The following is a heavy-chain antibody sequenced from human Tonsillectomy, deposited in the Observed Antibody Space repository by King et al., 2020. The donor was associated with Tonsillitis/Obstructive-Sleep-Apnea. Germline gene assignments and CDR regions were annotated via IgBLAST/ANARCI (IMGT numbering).Heavy chain of an antibody. CDR2: INWNGDRM. Sequence: VQLVESGGGLVQPGRSLRLSCAASGFSFDVFSMGWVRQAPGKALEWVSGINWNGDRMDYADPVKGRFTMSRDNAKNSLYRQLNSLRDDDTALYFCTRGRYSPKYCAGDGTCSGYFDYWGQGAQVTVSS. D-gene: IGHD2-21*01. V-gene: IGHV3-9*01. J-gene: IGHJ4*02. CDR3: TRGRYSPKYCAGDGTCSGYFDY. CDR1: GFSFDVFS.